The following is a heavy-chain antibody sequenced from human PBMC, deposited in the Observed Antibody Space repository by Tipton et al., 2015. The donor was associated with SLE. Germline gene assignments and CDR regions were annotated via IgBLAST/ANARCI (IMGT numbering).Heavy chain of an antibody. J-gene: IGHJ3*02. Sequence: TLSLTCTVSGGSISSSSYYWGWIRRPPGKGLEWIGSIYYSGSTYYNPSLKSRVTISVDTSKNQFSLKLSSVTAADTAVYYCARRGSIAARPGAFDIWGQGTMVTVSS. D-gene: IGHD6-6*01. V-gene: IGHV4-39*07. CDR1: GGSISSSSYY. CDR3: ARRGSIAARPGAFDI. CDR2: IYYSGST.